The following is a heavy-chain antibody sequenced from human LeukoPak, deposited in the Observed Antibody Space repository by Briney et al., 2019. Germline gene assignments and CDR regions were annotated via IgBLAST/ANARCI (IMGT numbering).Heavy chain of an antibody. Sequence: GRSLRLSCAASGFTFSSYGMHWVRQAPGKGLEWVAVIWYDGSNKYYADSVKGRFTISRDNAKNSLYLQMNSLRAEDTAVYYCARLGLTNDAFDIWGQGTMVTVSS. V-gene: IGHV3-33*03. CDR2: IWYDGSNK. CDR3: ARLGLTNDAFDI. D-gene: IGHD4/OR15-4a*01. J-gene: IGHJ3*02. CDR1: GFTFSSYG.